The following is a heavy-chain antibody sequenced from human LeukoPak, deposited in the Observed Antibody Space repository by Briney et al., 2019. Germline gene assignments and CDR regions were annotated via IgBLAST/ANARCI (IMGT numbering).Heavy chain of an antibody. CDR2: IKPNGTET. Sequence: GGSLRLSCAASGFTFSTYWMTWVRQAPGKGLEWVANIKPNGTETYYGDPVKGRFTISRDNAKNLLYLQMSSLRAEDTAVYSCGRFGDEAGIDNWGQGTLVTVS. D-gene: IGHD3-10*01. J-gene: IGHJ4*02. CDR1: GFTFSTYW. CDR3: GRFGDEAGIDN. V-gene: IGHV3-7*01.